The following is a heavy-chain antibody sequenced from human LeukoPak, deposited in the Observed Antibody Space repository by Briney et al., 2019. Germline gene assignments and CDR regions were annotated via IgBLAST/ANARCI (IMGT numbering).Heavy chain of an antibody. J-gene: IGHJ4*02. V-gene: IGHV1-2*02. Sequence: GASVKVSCKASGYTFTGYYMHWVRQAPGQGLEWMGWINPNSGGTNYARKFQGRVTMTRDTSISTAYMELSRLRSDDTAVYYCARDRGGGSYYSRWGQGTLVTVSS. CDR2: INPNSGGT. CDR1: GYTFTGYY. CDR3: ARDRGGGSYYSR. D-gene: IGHD1-26*01.